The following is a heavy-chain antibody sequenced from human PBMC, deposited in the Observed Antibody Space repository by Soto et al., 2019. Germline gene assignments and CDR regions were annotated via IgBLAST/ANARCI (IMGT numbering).Heavy chain of an antibody. Sequence: PVGSLRLSCEASGFNFKKFAMGLVVQAPWEGLEWVSGISCCGGSTFYADSVKGRFSLARDDSKNTLSLQLNSLRVEDTAHYYCAKADGEQWLIPHLDNWGQGTQVTVSS. CDR1: GFNFKKFA. J-gene: IGHJ1*01. CDR2: ISCCGGST. CDR3: AKADGEQWLIPHLDN. D-gene: IGHD6-19*01. V-gene: IGHV3-23*01.